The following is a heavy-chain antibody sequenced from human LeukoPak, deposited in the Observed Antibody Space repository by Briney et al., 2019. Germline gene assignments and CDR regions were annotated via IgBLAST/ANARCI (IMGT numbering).Heavy chain of an antibody. V-gene: IGHV3-23*01. D-gene: IGHD5-18*01. Sequence: GGSLRLSCAASGFTFSSYGMSWVRQAPGKGLEWVSAISGSGGSTYYADSVKGRFTISRDNSKNTLYLQMNSLRAEDTAVYYCAEVGGTAMVTDYWGQGTLVTVSS. CDR3: AEVGGTAMVTDY. CDR2: ISGSGGST. CDR1: GFTFSSYG. J-gene: IGHJ4*02.